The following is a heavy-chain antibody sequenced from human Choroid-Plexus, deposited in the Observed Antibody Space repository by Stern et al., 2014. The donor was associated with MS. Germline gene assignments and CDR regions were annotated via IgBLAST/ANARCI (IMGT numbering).Heavy chain of an antibody. J-gene: IGHJ5*02. CDR2: VSYDGSNK. V-gene: IGHV3-30*18. CDR1: GFNFGSCA. CDR3: AKDRQYLTYFFDH. Sequence: VQLVESGGGVVQHGRPLRLSCVASGFNFGSCAMHWVRQAPGKGLAWVAGVSYDGSNKYYADSVKGRFTISRDNSQNTLYMQMSSLRPEDTAVYYCAKDRQYLTYFFDHWGQGSLVTVSS. D-gene: IGHD2/OR15-2a*01.